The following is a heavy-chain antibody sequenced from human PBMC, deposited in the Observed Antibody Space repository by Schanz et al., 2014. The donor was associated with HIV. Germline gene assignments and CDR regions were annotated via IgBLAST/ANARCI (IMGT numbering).Heavy chain of an antibody. J-gene: IGHJ6*02. Sequence: QVQLVQSGAEVKKPGASVNVSCKASGYIFTRFYMHWVRQAPGQGLEWMGWINPNSGGTNYAQKFQGRVTVTRDTSISTAYMELSRLRSDDTAVYYCARASFDTNSTNSIIHGMDVWGQGTTVTVSS. CDR2: INPNSGGT. CDR3: ARASFDTNSTNSIIHGMDV. D-gene: IGHD2-2*02. CDR1: GYIFTRFY. V-gene: IGHV1-2*02.